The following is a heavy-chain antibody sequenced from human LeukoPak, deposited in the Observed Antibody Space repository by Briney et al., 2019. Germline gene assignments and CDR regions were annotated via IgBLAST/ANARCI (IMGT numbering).Heavy chain of an antibody. CDR2: IYYSGST. J-gene: IGHJ4*02. V-gene: IGHV4-39*07. Sequence: SETLSLTCTVSGGSISSSSYYWGWIRQPPGKGLEWIGSIYYSGSTYYNPSLKSRVTISVDTSKNQFSLKLSSVTAADTAVYYCARGKSDYGHRYWGQGTLVTVSS. CDR1: GGSISSSSYY. CDR3: ARGKSDYGHRY. D-gene: IGHD4-17*01.